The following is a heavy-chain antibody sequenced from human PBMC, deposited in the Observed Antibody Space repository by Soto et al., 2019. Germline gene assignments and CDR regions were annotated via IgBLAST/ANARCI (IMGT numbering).Heavy chain of an antibody. D-gene: IGHD2-2*01. V-gene: IGHV1-69*02. CDR1: GVTFNKYT. Sequence: QVQLVQSGAEVKKPGSSVKVSCKASGVTFNKYTISWVRQAPGQRFEWMGRIIPLVGVVKFAQRFQDRVTITADKSSNTAYMEMSSLRSEDTAVYYCAIALFVPAGAPFDYWGQGTPITVSS. CDR2: IIPLVGVV. CDR3: AIALFVPAGAPFDY. J-gene: IGHJ4*02.